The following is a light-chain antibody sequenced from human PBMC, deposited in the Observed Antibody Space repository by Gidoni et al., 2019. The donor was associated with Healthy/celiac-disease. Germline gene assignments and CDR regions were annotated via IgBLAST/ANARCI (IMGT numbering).Light chain of an antibody. J-gene: IGKJ1*01. CDR1: QSLVHSNGYNY. V-gene: IGKV2-28*01. CDR3: MQALQTPWT. Sequence: DIVMTQSPLSLPVTPGEPAPSSCRSSQSLVHSNGYNYLDWYLQKPGQSPQLLIYLGSNRASGVPDRFSGSGSGTDFTLKISRVEAEDVGVYYCMQALQTPWTFGQGTKVEIK. CDR2: LGS.